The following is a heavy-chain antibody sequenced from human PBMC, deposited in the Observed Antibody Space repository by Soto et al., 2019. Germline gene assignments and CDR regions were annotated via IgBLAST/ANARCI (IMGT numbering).Heavy chain of an antibody. Sequence: SETLSLTCAVYGGSFSGYYWSWIRQPPGKGLEWIGEVNHSGSTNHNPSLKSRVTISVDTSKNQFSLKLSSVTAADTAVYYCARERRVYYYDGGWFDPWGQGTLVTGSS. V-gene: IGHV4-34*01. CDR2: VNHSGST. CDR1: GGSFSGYY. CDR3: ARERRVYYYDGGWFDP. D-gene: IGHD3-22*01. J-gene: IGHJ5*02.